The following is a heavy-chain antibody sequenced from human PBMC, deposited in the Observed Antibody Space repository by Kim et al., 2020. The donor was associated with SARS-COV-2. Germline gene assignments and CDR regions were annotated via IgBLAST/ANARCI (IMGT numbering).Heavy chain of an antibody. D-gene: IGHD2-21*02. CDR1: GGSISSSSYY. Sequence: SETLSLTCTVSGGSISSSSYYWGWIRQPPGKGLEWIGSIYYSGSTYYNPSLKSRVTISVDTSKNQFSLKLSSVTAADTAVYYCARELGDWGRWGQGTLVTVSS. CDR3: ARELGDWGR. J-gene: IGHJ4*02. CDR2: IYYSGST. V-gene: IGHV4-39*07.